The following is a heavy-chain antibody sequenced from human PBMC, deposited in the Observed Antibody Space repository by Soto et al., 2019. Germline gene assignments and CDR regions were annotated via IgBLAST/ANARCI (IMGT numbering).Heavy chain of an antibody. CDR2: IYYSGST. Sequence: QVQLQESGPGLVKPSQTLSLTCTVSGGSISSGGYYWSWLRQHPGKGLEWIGYIYYSGSTYYNPSLKSRVTISVDTSKNQFSLKLSSVSAADTAVYYCARETTVCAFDIWGQGTMVTVSS. V-gene: IGHV4-31*03. CDR1: GGSISSGGYY. CDR3: ARETTVCAFDI. J-gene: IGHJ3*02. D-gene: IGHD4-17*01.